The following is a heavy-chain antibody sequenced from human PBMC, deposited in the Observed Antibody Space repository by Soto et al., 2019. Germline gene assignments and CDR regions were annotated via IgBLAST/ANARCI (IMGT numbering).Heavy chain of an antibody. D-gene: IGHD1-26*01. V-gene: IGHV3-33*01. Sequence: QVQLVESGGGVVQPGRSLRLSCAASGFTFCSYGMHWVRQAPGKGLEWVPVIGYDGGNKYYADSVKGRFTIARDKSKNPLYLQMESLRAEDTAVYYCAREGPTTGFDYWGQGTLVTVSS. CDR2: IGYDGGNK. CDR1: GFTFCSYG. J-gene: IGHJ4*02. CDR3: AREGPTTGFDY.